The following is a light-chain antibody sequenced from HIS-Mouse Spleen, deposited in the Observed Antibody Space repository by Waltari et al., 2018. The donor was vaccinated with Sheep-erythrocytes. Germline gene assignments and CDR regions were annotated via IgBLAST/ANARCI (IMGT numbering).Light chain of an antibody. Sequence: DIVMTQSPLSLPVTPGEPASISCRSIQSLLHSNGYNYLDWYLQKPGQSPQLLIYLGSNRASGVPGRFSGSGSGTEFTLKISRVEAEDVGVYYCMQSIQLPITFGQGTRLEIK. CDR3: MQSIQLPIT. CDR1: QSLLHSNGYNY. V-gene: IGKV2-28*01. CDR2: LGS. J-gene: IGKJ5*01.